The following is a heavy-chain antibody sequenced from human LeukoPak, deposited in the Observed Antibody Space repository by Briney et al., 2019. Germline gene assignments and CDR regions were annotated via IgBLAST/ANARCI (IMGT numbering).Heavy chain of an antibody. CDR3: ARDRGGYCSSTSCYPDAFDI. D-gene: IGHD2-2*01. Sequence: SETLSLTCTVSGGSISSYYWSWIRQPPGKGPEWIGYIFYSGSTNYNPSLKSRVTISMDTSNTQFSLRLSSVTAADTAVYYCARDRGGYCSSTSCYPDAFDIWGQGTMVTVSS. CDR1: GGSISSYY. CDR2: IFYSGST. V-gene: IGHV4-59*12. J-gene: IGHJ3*02.